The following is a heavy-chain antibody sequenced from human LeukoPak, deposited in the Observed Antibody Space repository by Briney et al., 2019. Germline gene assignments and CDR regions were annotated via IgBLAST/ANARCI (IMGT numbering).Heavy chain of an antibody. D-gene: IGHD6-13*01. CDR3: ARSPASSWYELLIIYYYYYYGMDV. CDR1: GFTFNSYA. Sequence: PGGSLRLSCAPSGFTFNSYARHWVRQAPGNGLEWVAVISYHGSNKYYVDSVKGRFTISRDNSKNTLYLQMTSLRAEDTAVYYCARSPASSWYELLIIYYYYYYGMDVWGKGTTVTVSS. CDR2: ISYHGSNK. J-gene: IGHJ6*04. V-gene: IGHV3-30*04.